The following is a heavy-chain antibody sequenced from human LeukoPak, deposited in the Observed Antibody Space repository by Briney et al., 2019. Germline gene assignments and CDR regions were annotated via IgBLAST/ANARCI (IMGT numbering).Heavy chain of an antibody. CDR2: LFTGGGRT. J-gene: IGHJ4*02. V-gene: IGHV3-23*01. CDR3: AKECDYSPGHKFDL. Sequence: QSGGSLRLSCTASGFTFSNYWMQWVRQVPGKGLEWVSVLFTGGGRTLYADSVKGRFTISGDTSRTTLYLQMNGLRAEDTAVYYCAKECDYSPGHKFDLWGQGTLVTVSS. D-gene: IGHD3-10*01. CDR1: GFTFSNYW.